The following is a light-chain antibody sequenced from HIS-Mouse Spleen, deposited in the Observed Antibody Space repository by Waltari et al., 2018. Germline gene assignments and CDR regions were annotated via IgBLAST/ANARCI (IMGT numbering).Light chain of an antibody. CDR2: DDS. J-gene: IGLJ2*01. V-gene: IGLV3-21*03. CDR3: QVWDSSSDHVV. CDR1: NIGSKS. Sequence: SYVLTQPPSVSVAPGKTARITCGGNNIGSKSVQWYQQKPGPAPVLVVYDDSDRPSGIPGRFSGSNSGNTATLTISRVEAGDEADYYCQVWDSSSDHVVFGGGTKLTVL.